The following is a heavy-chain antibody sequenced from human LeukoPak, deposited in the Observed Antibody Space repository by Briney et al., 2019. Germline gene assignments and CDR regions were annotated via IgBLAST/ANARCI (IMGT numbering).Heavy chain of an antibody. CDR3: AYRNNFEY. Sequence: GGSLRLSCAASGFYFSGHWMNCVRQPPGKGLEWVANIKADGSEKYYVDSVKGRFTISRDDAKRTVDLQMDNLRAEDTAIYYCAYRNNFEYWGQGALVTVSS. J-gene: IGHJ4*02. V-gene: IGHV3-7*05. CDR2: IKADGSEK. D-gene: IGHD1-26*01. CDR1: GFYFSGHW.